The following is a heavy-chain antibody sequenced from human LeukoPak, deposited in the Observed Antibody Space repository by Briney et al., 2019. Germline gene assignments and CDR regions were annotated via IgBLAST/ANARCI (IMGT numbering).Heavy chain of an antibody. CDR3: AKGSSGYYYDNWFDP. CDR2: IFGSGTT. CDR1: GFTFSSYA. J-gene: IGHJ5*02. D-gene: IGHD3-22*01. Sequence: GGSLRLSCAASGFTFSSYAMSWVRQAPGKGLEWVSGIFGSGTTYYTDSVKGRFTISRDNSKNTLYLQMSRLSAEDTAVYYCAKGSSGYYYDNWFDPWGQGTLVTVSS. V-gene: IGHV3-23*01.